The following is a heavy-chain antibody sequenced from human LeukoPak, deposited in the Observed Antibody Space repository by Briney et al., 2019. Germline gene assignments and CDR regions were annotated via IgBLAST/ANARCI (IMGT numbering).Heavy chain of an antibody. CDR1: GFTFSSYS. D-gene: IGHD3-9*01. Sequence: GGSLRLSCAASGFTFSSYSMNWVRQAPGKGLEWVSSISSSSSYIYYADSVKGRFTISRDNAKNSLYLQMNSLRAEDTAVYYCAKWGDYDVLTGYYVPDYWGQGTRVTVSS. CDR3: AKWGDYDVLTGYYVPDY. V-gene: IGHV3-21*01. J-gene: IGHJ4*02. CDR2: ISSSSSYI.